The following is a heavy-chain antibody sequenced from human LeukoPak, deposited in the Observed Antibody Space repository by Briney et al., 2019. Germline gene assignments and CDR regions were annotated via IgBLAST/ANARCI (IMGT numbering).Heavy chain of an antibody. V-gene: IGHV4-30-4*01. CDR1: GGSISSGDYY. Sequence: SETLSLTCTVSGGSISSGDYYWSWIRQPPGKGLEWIGYIYYSGSTYYNPSLKSRVTISVDTSKNQFSLKLSSVTAADTAVYYCARYDDYGDYNFDYWGQGTLVTVSS. J-gene: IGHJ4*02. D-gene: IGHD4-17*01. CDR2: IYYSGST. CDR3: ARYDDYGDYNFDY.